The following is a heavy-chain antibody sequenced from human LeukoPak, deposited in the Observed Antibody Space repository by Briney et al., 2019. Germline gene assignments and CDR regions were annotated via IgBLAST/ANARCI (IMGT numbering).Heavy chain of an antibody. J-gene: IGHJ5*02. CDR3: ARNYAQFDP. CDR2: IIPIFGTA. CDR1: GYTFTGYY. V-gene: IGHV1-69*06. D-gene: IGHD3-16*01. Sequence: SVKVSCKASGYTFTGYYMHWVRQAPGQGLEWMGGIIPIFGTANYAQKFQGRVTITADKSTSTAYMELSSLRSEDTAVYYCARNYAQFDPWGQGTLVTVSS.